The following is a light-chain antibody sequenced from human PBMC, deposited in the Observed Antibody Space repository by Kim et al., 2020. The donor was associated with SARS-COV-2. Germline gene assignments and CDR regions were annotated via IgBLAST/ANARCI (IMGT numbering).Light chain of an antibody. CDR2: LNSDGSH. V-gene: IGLV4-69*01. Sequence: ASVNLTCTLSSGHRSYAIAWHHQQPEKGPRFLMKLNSDGSHSKGDGIPDRFSGSSSGAERYLTISSLQSEDEADYYCQTWGTGIWVFGGGTKVTVL. CDR1: SGHRSYA. CDR3: QTWGTGIWV. J-gene: IGLJ3*02.